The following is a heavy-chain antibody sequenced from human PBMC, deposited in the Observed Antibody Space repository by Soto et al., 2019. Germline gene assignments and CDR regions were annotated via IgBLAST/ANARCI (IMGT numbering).Heavy chain of an antibody. D-gene: IGHD5-18*01. CDR2: IYYCGST. V-gene: IGHV4-39*01. CDR3: ARAWMQLCLWAFDV. CDR1: GSPVSSLSYY. Sequence: PSRGPARIRTRSGSPVSSLSYYWGWIRQPPGKGLEWIGRIYYCGSTYYNPSVKNRVTIYVDTSKNQFSLKLSSLTAADTAVYYCARAWMQLCLWAFDVWGQGTTVPASS. J-gene: IGHJ6*02.